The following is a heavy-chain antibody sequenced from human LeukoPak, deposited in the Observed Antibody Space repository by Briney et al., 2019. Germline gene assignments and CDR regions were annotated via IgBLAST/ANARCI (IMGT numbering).Heavy chain of an antibody. CDR2: IKQDVSDK. D-gene: IGHD5-18*01. Sequence: PGGSLRLSCAASRFTFSSYWMSWVRQAPGKGLEGVANIKQDVSDKYYVDSGKGRFTISRDNAKNSLYLQMNSLRAADTAVYYCARGRRGYSYGRSTIYYYYMDVWGKGTTVTVSS. J-gene: IGHJ6*03. CDR3: ARGRRGYSYGRSTIYYYYMDV. V-gene: IGHV3-7*01. CDR1: RFTFSSYW.